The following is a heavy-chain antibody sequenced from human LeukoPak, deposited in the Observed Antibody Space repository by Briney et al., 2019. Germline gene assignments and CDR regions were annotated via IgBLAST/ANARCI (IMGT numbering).Heavy chain of an antibody. J-gene: IGHJ4*02. CDR3: ARDGLYQDSDGFDSESFDY. D-gene: IGHD2-2*01. CDR2: ISSDAKNK. CDR1: GFTFSGSA. Sequence: GGSLRLSCTASGFTFSGSAMHWVRQAPGKGLEWVALISSDAKNKYYVDSVKGRFTISRGNSKNTVYLEMNSLRVEDTALYFCARDGLYQDSDGFDSESFDYWGQGTLVTVSS. V-gene: IGHV3-30*04.